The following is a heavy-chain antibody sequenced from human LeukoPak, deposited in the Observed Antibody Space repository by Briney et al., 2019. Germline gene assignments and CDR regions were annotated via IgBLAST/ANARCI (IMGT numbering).Heavy chain of an antibody. CDR2: ISSSSSYI. D-gene: IGHD3-22*01. J-gene: IGHJ5*02. V-gene: IGHV3-21*04. CDR1: GFTFSSYS. CDR3: AKDIFSYYDSSGYSA. Sequence: GGSLRLSCAASGFTFSSYSMNWVRQAPGKGLEWVSSISSSSSYIYYADSVKGRFTISRDNAKNSLYLQMNSLRAEDTALYYCAKDIFSYYDSSGYSAWGQGTLVTVSS.